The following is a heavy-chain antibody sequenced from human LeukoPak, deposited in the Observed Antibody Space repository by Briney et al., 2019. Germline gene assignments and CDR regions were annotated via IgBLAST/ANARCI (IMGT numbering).Heavy chain of an antibody. Sequence: GGSLRLSCAASGFMFDGYAMHWVRQAPGKGLEWVSGVSWNSGTIDYADSVKGRFTISRDDAKNSLYLQMNSLRAEDTALYYCAKDIAPAVFYYMDVWGKGTTVIVSS. CDR3: AKDIAPAVFYYMDV. CDR1: GFMFDGYA. J-gene: IGHJ6*03. V-gene: IGHV3-9*01. D-gene: IGHD2-21*01. CDR2: VSWNSGTI.